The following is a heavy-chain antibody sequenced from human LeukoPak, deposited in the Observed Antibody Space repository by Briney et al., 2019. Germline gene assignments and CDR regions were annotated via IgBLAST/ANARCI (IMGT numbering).Heavy chain of an antibody. Sequence: SVKVSCKASGGTFSSYAISWVRQAPGQGLEWMGGIMPIFGTANYAQKSQGRVTITADKSTSTAYMELSSLRSEDTAVYYCARREGGQLWSTDAFDIWGQGTMVTVSS. CDR2: IMPIFGTA. V-gene: IGHV1-69*06. CDR1: GGTFSSYA. D-gene: IGHD5-18*01. CDR3: ARREGGQLWSTDAFDI. J-gene: IGHJ3*02.